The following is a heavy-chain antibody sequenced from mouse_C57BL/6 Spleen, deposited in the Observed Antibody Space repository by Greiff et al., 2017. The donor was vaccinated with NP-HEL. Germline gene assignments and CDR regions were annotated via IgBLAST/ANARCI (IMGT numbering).Heavy chain of an antibody. CDR3: ARGSYLAY. V-gene: IGHV1-81*01. Sequence: QVQLQQSGAELARPGASVKLSCKASGYTFTSYGISWVKQRTGQGLEWIGEIYPRSGNTYYNEKFKGKATLTADKSSSTAYMELRSLTSEDSAVYFCARGSYLAYWGQGTLVTVSA. J-gene: IGHJ3*01. CDR1: GYTFTSYG. CDR2: IYPRSGNT. D-gene: IGHD1-1*02.